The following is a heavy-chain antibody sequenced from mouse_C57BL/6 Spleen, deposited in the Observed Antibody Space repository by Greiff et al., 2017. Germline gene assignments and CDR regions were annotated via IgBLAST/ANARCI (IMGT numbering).Heavy chain of an antibody. Sequence: QVQLQQPGAELVKPGASVKLSCKASGYTFTGYWMQWVKQRPGQGLEWIGEIDPSDSYTNYNQKFKGKATLTVDTSSSTAYMQLSSLTSEDSAVYYCARSRDYDVGYWGQGTTLTVSS. V-gene: IGHV1-50*01. J-gene: IGHJ2*01. D-gene: IGHD2-4*01. CDR3: ARSRDYDVGY. CDR1: GYTFTGYW. CDR2: IDPSDSYT.